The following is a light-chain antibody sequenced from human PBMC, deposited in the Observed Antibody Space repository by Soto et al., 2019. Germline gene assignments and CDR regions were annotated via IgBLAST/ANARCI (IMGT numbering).Light chain of an antibody. CDR3: QQYGNSPPWT. CDR2: AAS. J-gene: IGKJ1*01. CDR1: QSVSSSD. V-gene: IGKV3-20*01. Sequence: EIVLTQSPGTLSLSPGERVTLSCRASQSVSSSDSAWYQQKPGQAPRLLIYAASSRATGIPDRFTGSGSGTDFTLTISRLEPEDFAVYYCQQYGNSPPWTFGQGTKV.